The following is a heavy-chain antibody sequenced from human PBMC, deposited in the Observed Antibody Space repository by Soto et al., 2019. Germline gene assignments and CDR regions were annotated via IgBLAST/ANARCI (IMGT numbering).Heavy chain of an antibody. Sequence: HSQTLSLTCAISGDSVSSNSAAWNWIRHSPSRGLEWLGRTYYRSQWFNDYAVSMRSRITIKADTTKNQFSLQVNSATPEDTAVYCCATWRFDHWGQGTPVTVSS. CDR3: ATWRFDH. CDR1: GDSVSSNSAA. CDR2: TYYRSQWFN. V-gene: IGHV6-1*01. J-gene: IGHJ4*02.